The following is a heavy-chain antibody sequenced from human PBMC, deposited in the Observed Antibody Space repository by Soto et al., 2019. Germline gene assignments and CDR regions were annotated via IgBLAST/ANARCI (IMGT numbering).Heavy chain of an antibody. CDR3: ARDRESLSY. V-gene: IGHV3-21*01. CDR1: GFTFSYYT. Sequence: GWSLRLSCAASGFTFSYYTMNWVRQAPGKGLEWVSSIISSDYIYYADSVKGRFTISRDNAKNSVYLQMDSLRAEDTAVYYCARDRESLSYWGQGTLVTVSS. CDR2: IISSDYI. J-gene: IGHJ4*02.